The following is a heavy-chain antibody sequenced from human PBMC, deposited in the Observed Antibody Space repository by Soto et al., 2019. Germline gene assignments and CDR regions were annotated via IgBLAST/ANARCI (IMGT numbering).Heavy chain of an antibody. D-gene: IGHD2-2*01. V-gene: IGHV3-74*01. J-gene: IGHJ4*02. Sequence: EVQLMASGGGLAQPGGSLRLSCAASGFTFSSYWMHWVRQAPGKGLVWVSRINPVGSSTSYADSVKGRSTNSRDNARNTLYLQVDSLRDEDTAVYYCAKAAVFVGGQGTLVTVSS. CDR3: AKAAVFV. CDR2: INPVGSST. CDR1: GFTFSSYW.